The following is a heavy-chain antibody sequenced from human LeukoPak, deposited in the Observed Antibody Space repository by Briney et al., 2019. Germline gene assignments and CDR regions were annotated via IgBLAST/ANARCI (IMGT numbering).Heavy chain of an antibody. Sequence: TTSETLSLTCAVYGGSFSGYYWSWIRQPPGKGLEWIGEINHSGSTNYNPSLKSRVTISVDTSKNQFFLKLSSVTAADTAVYYCARRGYSYGYVGSNWFDPWGQGTLVTVSS. CDR3: ARRGYSYGYVGSNWFDP. V-gene: IGHV4-34*01. D-gene: IGHD5-18*01. CDR2: INHSGST. J-gene: IGHJ5*02. CDR1: GGSFSGYY.